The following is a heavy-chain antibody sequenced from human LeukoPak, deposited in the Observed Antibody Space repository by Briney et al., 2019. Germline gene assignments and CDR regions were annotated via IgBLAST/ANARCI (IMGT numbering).Heavy chain of an antibody. CDR3: ARASNPWLQRN. V-gene: IGHV3-48*01. Sequence: GGSLRLSCAASGFTFSSYSMNWVRQAPGQGLEWVSYISSSSSTMYYADSVKGRFTISRDNAKNSLYLQMNSLRAEDTAVYYCARASNPWLQRNWGQGTLVTVSS. J-gene: IGHJ4*02. CDR2: ISSSSSTM. D-gene: IGHD5-24*01. CDR1: GFTFSSYS.